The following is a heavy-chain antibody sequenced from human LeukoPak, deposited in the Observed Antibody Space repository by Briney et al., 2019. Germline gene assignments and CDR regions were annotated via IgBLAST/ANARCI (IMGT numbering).Heavy chain of an antibody. CDR3: AREEGSSSPFDY. Sequence: GGSLRLSCTASGFTFSNYEMNWVRQAPGKGLEWISFISTSSIYIYYADSVKGRFTISRDNARNSLYLQMNSLRAEGTGVYYCAREEGSSSPFDYWGQGTLVTVSS. V-gene: IGHV3-21*01. D-gene: IGHD6-6*01. CDR1: GFTFSNYE. J-gene: IGHJ4*02. CDR2: ISTSSIYI.